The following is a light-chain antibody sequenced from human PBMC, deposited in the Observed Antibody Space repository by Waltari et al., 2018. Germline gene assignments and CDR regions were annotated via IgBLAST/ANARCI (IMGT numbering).Light chain of an antibody. V-gene: IGLV2-14*03. CDR1: NSDIGGYSY. CDR3: SSFTSSGTWV. J-gene: IGLJ3*02. Sequence: QSALTQPASVSGSPRQWITIPCTGTNSDIGGYSYVSWYQHHSGKAPKLIIFGVSDRPSGVSNRFSGSKSGNTASLTISGLQAEDEADYYCSSFTSSGTWVFGGGTRVTVL. CDR2: GVS.